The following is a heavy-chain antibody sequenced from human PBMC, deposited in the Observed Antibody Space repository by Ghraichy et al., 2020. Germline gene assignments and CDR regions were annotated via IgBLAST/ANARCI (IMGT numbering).Heavy chain of an antibody. CDR2: ISGSGGST. V-gene: IGHV3-23*01. Sequence: GGSLRLSCAASGFTFSSYAMSWVRQAPGKGLEWVSAISGSGGSTYYADSVKGRFTISRDNSKNTLYLQMNSLRAEDTAVYYCANCRSSWYKIDYWGQGTLVTVSS. D-gene: IGHD6-13*01. CDR1: GFTFSSYA. J-gene: IGHJ4*02. CDR3: ANCRSSWYKIDY.